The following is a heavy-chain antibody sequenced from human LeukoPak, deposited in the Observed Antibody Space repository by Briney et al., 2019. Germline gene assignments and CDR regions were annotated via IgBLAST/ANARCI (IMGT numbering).Heavy chain of an antibody. CDR1: GGSFSGYY. CDR2: INHSGST. CDR3: ARGRLWCGELFSWFDP. V-gene: IGHV4-34*01. Sequence: SETLSLTCAVYGGSFSGYYWSWIRQPPGKGLEWIGEINHSGSTNYNPSLKSRVTISVDTSKNQFSLKLSSVTAADTAVYYCARGRLWCGELFSWFDPWGQGTLVTVSS. D-gene: IGHD3-10*01. J-gene: IGHJ5*02.